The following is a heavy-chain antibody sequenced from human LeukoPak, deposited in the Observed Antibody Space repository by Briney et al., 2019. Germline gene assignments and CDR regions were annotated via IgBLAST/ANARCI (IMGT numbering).Heavy chain of an antibody. D-gene: IGHD3-3*01. CDR3: TPYYDFWSGYYLNFDY. CDR2: IKSKTDGGTT. Sequence: GGSLRLSCAASGFTFSNAWMSWVRQAPGKGLEWVGRIKSKTDGGTTDYAAPVKGRFTISRDDSKNTLYLQMNSLKTEDTAVYYCTPYYDFWSGYYLNFDYWGQGTLVTVSS. J-gene: IGHJ4*02. V-gene: IGHV3-15*01. CDR1: GFTFSNAW.